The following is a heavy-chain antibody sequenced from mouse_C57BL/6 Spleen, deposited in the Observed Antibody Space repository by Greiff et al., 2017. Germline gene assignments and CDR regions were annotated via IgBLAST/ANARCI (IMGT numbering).Heavy chain of an antibody. CDR1: GYTFTSYW. CDR2: INPSNGGT. CDR3: ARSGCDEGYFDY. D-gene: IGHD3-1*01. J-gene: IGHJ2*02. Sequence: QVQLQQPGTELVKPGASVKLSCKASGYTFTSYWMHWVKQRPGQGLEWIGNINPSNGGTNYNEKFKSKATLTVDKSSSTAYMQLSSLTSEDSAVYYGARSGCDEGYFDYWGQGTSLTVSS. V-gene: IGHV1-53*01.